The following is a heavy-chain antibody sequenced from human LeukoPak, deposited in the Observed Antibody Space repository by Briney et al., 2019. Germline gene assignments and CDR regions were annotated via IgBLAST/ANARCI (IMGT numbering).Heavy chain of an antibody. CDR3: ARGRVYYYGSGRRDFDY. Sequence: SETLSLTCAVYGGSFSGYYWSWIRQPPGKGLEWIGEINHSGSTNYNPSLKSRVTISVDTSKNQFSLKLSSVTAADTAAYCCARGRVYYYGSGRRDFDYWGQGTLVTVSS. CDR2: INHSGST. J-gene: IGHJ4*02. V-gene: IGHV4-34*01. CDR1: GGSFSGYY. D-gene: IGHD3-10*01.